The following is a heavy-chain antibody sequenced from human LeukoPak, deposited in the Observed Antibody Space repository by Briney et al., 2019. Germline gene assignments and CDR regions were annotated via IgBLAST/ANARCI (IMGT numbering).Heavy chain of an antibody. D-gene: IGHD2-15*01. J-gene: IGHJ4*02. CDR2: IKQDGSEK. Sequence: GGSLRLSCTASGFTFGDYAMGWVRQAPGKGLEWVANIKQDGSEKYYVDSVKGRFTISRDNAKNSLYLQMNSLRAEDTAVYYCARDQGYCSGGSCYSGDVDYWGQGTLVTVSS. CDR1: GFTFGDYA. V-gene: IGHV3-7*01. CDR3: ARDQGYCSGGSCYSGDVDY.